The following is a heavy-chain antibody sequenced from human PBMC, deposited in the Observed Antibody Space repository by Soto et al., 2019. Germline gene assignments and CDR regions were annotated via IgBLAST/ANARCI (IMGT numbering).Heavy chain of an antibody. CDR2: IVPLFGTA. D-gene: IGHD3-3*01. V-gene: IGHV1-69*12. Sequence: QVQLVQSGAEVKEPGSSVNVSCKTSGGTFGNTAVTWVRQVPGQGLEWIGGIVPLFGTANYAQKFRGRVMITADVSTSTAYMDLSSLRSDDTAIYYCARDGDPGYSFWSGPLGGGRFDPWGQGGRVTVSS. CDR1: GGTFGNTA. CDR3: ARDGDPGYSFWSGPLGGGRFDP. J-gene: IGHJ5*02.